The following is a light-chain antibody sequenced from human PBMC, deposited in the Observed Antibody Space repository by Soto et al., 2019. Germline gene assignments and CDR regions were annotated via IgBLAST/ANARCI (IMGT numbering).Light chain of an antibody. J-gene: IGLJ1*01. CDR1: SSDIGVYNS. CDR2: EVS. Sequence: QSALTQPPSASGSPGQSVTISCTGTSSDIGVYNSVSWYQQHPGRAPKLMIYEVSKRPSGVPDRFSGSKSGNTASLTVSGLQAEDEADYYCSSYAGSNNLYVFGTGTKVTVL. CDR3: SSYAGSNNLYV. V-gene: IGLV2-8*01.